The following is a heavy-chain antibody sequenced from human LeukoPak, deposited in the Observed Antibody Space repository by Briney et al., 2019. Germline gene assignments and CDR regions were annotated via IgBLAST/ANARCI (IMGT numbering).Heavy chain of an antibody. CDR1: GFTFSSYW. D-gene: IGHD2-2*01. Sequence: GGSLRLSCAASGFTFSSYWMSWVRQAPGKGLEWVANIKQDGSEKYYVDSVKGRFTISRDNAKNSLYLQMNSLRAEDTAVYYCATTAAGSAFDIWGQGTMVTVSS. CDR3: ATTAAGSAFDI. CDR2: IKQDGSEK. V-gene: IGHV3-7*01. J-gene: IGHJ3*02.